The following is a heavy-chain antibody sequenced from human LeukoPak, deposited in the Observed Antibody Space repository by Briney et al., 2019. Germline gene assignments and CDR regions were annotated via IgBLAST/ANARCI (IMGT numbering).Heavy chain of an antibody. J-gene: IGHJ4*02. Sequence: SETLSHTCTVSGGPISSYYWSWIRQPPGEGLEWIGYIYYSGSTNYNPSLKSRVTISVDTSKNQFSLKLSSVTAADTAVYYCASWGHYYGSGSYINWGQGTLVTVSS. CDR3: ASWGHYYGSGSYIN. CDR2: IYYSGST. CDR1: GGPISSYY. D-gene: IGHD3-10*01. V-gene: IGHV4-59*01.